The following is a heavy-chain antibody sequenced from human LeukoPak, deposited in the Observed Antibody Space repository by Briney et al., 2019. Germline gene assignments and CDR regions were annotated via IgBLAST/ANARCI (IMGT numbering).Heavy chain of an antibody. V-gene: IGHV1-2*04. CDR1: GYSFTDYH. Sequence: ASVKVSCKASGYSFTDYHIHWVRQAPGQGLEWMGWINPISGGTNYAQKFQGWVTMTSGPSINSAHMELSRLKSDDTAVYYCAKEGEIGGFDFWGQGTMLTVSS. D-gene: IGHD2/OR15-2a*01. CDR2: INPISGGT. CDR3: AKEGEIGGFDF. J-gene: IGHJ3*01.